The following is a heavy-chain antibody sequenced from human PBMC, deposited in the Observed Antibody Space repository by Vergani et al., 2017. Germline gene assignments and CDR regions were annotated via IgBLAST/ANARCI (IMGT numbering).Heavy chain of an antibody. CDR2: ISAYNGNT. V-gene: IGHV1-18*01. Sequence: QVQLVQSGAEVKKPGASVKVSCKASGYTFTSYGISWVRQAPGQGLEWMGWISAYNGNTNYAQKLQGRVTMTTDTYTSTAYMELRSLRSDDTAMYYCAREDTYYYGSGSFPPDYWGQGTLVTVSS. J-gene: IGHJ4*02. D-gene: IGHD3-10*01. CDR3: AREDTYYYGSGSFPPDY. CDR1: GYTFTSYG.